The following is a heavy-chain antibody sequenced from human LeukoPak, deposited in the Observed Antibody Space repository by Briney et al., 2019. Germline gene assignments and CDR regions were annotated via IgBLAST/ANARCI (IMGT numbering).Heavy chain of an antibody. D-gene: IGHD6-13*01. Sequence: SETLSLTCTVSGGSISSGDYYWGWLRQPQGRGLEWIGYIYYSGSTYYHPSLKSRLTISVDTSKNQFSLKLSSVTAADTAVYYCARVPLVAAAVGYWGQGTLVTVSS. CDR1: GGSISSGDYY. CDR3: ARVPLVAAAVGY. V-gene: IGHV4-30-4*01. J-gene: IGHJ4*02. CDR2: IYYSGST.